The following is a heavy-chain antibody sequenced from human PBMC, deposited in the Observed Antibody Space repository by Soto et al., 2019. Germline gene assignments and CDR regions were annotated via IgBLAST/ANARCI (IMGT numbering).Heavy chain of an antibody. D-gene: IGHD3-16*02. CDR1: GFTFSSYA. CDR3: AKEGRDYDYIWGSYRPRYNWFDP. V-gene: IGHV3-23*01. J-gene: IGHJ5*02. Sequence: GGSLRLSCAASGFTFSSYAMSWVRQAPGKGLEWVSAISGSGGSTYYADSVKGRFTISRDNSRNTLYLQMNSLRAEDTAVYYCAKEGRDYDYIWGSYRPRYNWFDPWGQGTLVTVSS. CDR2: ISGSGGST.